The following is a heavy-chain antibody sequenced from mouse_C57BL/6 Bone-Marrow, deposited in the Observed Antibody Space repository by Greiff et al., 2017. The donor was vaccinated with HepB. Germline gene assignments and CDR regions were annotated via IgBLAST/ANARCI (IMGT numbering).Heavy chain of an antibody. V-gene: IGHV5-4*01. CDR3: ARDSGYDEGFAY. CDR2: ISDGGSYT. CDR1: GFTFSSYA. Sequence: EVQLVESGGGLVKPGGSLKLSCAASGFTFSSYAMSWVRQTPEKRLEWVATISDGGSYTYYPDNVKGRFTISRDNAKNNLYLQMSHLKSEDTAMYYCARDSGYDEGFAYWGQGTLVTVSA. D-gene: IGHD2-2*01. J-gene: IGHJ3*01.